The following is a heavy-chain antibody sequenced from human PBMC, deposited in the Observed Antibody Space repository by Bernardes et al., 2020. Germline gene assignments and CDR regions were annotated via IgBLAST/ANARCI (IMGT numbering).Heavy chain of an antibody. J-gene: IGHJ5*02. D-gene: IGHD3-3*01. CDR1: GGSFSGYY. Sequence: SETLSLTCAVYGGSFSGYYWSWIRQPPGKGLEWIGEINHSGSTNYNPSLKSRVTISVDTSKNQFSLKLSSVTAADTAVYYCARGVLRFLEWLPGNNWFDPWGQGTLVTVSS. V-gene: IGHV4-34*01. CDR3: ARGVLRFLEWLPGNNWFDP. CDR2: INHSGST.